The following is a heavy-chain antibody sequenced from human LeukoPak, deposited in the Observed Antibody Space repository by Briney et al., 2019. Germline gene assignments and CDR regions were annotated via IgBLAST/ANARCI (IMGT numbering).Heavy chain of an antibody. CDR3: ARGSLKAVVNSDYYYYIDV. D-gene: IGHD2-15*01. V-gene: IGHV1-69*05. J-gene: IGHJ6*03. Sequence: ASVKVSCKASGGTFNSYAINWVRPAPGQGLEWMGGIIPISGTPNYAQKFQGRVTITTDESTSIAYMDLSSLRSEDTAVYYCARGSLKAVVNSDYYYYIDVWGEGTTVTVSS. CDR1: GGTFNSYA. CDR2: IIPISGTP.